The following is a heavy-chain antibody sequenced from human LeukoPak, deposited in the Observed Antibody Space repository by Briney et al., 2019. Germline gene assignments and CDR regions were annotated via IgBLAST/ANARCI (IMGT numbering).Heavy chain of an antibody. D-gene: IGHD7-27*01. V-gene: IGHV3-74*01. CDR1: RFTLSDYW. CDR3: ARGDRDFWGFPH. CDR2: INSRGTQI. Sequence: PGGSLRLSCTASRFTLSDYWMHWLRQVPGEGPMWVSRINSRGTQIDYADSVRGRFSISRDNTKNTLYLQMNSLRAEDTAVYYCARGDRDFWGFPHRGQGKLVTVSS. J-gene: IGHJ4*02.